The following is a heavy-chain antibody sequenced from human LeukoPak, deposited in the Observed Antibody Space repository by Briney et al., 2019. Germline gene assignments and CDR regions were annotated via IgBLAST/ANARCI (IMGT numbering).Heavy chain of an antibody. Sequence: PSETLSLTCTVSGGSFSSGLYYWTWIRQPAGKGLEWIGRIYISGSTNYNPSLKSRVTISRDTSKNEFSLKLSSVTAADTAVYYCARGSGSSSWYGGVYFDYWGQGTLVTVSS. CDR1: GGSFSSGLYY. J-gene: IGHJ4*02. V-gene: IGHV4-61*02. CDR3: ARGSGSSSWYGGVYFDY. D-gene: IGHD6-13*01. CDR2: IYISGST.